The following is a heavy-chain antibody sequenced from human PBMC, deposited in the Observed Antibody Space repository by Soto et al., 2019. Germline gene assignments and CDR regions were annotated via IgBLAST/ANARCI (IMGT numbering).Heavy chain of an antibody. CDR1: RDTFTSYY. D-gene: IGHD1-26*01. Sequence: ASGKFYCKAPRDTFTSYYINWVRQAPGQGLEWMGVINPHGGSTAYAQKFKGRVTLTRDTSASTVYMEVSSLTSEDTAMYYCARSSGGNFGIIIEGTNWFAPWGQGTLVTVSS. CDR3: ARSSGGNFGIIIEGTNWFAP. CDR2: INPHGGST. J-gene: IGHJ5*02. V-gene: IGHV1-46*01.